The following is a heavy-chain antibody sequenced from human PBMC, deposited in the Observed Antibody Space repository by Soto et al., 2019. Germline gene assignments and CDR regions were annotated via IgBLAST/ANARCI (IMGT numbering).Heavy chain of an antibody. CDR3: TTTGDYEEDNWFDP. CDR2: IKSKTDGGTT. CDR1: GFTFSNAW. Sequence: PGGSLRLSCAASGFTFSNAWMSWVRQAPGKGLEWVGRIKSKTDGGTTDYAAPVKGRFTISRDDSKNTLYLQMNSLKTEDTAVYYCTTTGDYEEDNWFDPWGQGTLVTVSS. D-gene: IGHD4-17*01. J-gene: IGHJ5*02. V-gene: IGHV3-15*01.